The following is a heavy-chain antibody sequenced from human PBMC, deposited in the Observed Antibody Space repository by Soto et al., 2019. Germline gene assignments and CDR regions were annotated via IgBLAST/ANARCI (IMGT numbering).Heavy chain of an antibody. D-gene: IGHD4-17*01. J-gene: IGHJ6*02. CDR1: GGTFSNYA. CDR3: ASHTVLTRGFCDYYDVMAF. CDR2: IIPIFGTA. Sequence: GASVKVCCKVSGGTFSNYAIDWVRLAPGQGLEWMGGIIPIFGTANYAQKFQGRVTITADESTSTAYMELSSLRSEDTAVYYCASHTVLTRGFCDYYDVMAFWGQGSTVTVSS. V-gene: IGHV1-69*13.